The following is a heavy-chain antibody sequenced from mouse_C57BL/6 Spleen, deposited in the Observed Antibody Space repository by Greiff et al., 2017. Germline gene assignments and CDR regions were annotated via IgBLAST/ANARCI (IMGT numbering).Heavy chain of an antibody. Sequence: EVHLVESGGGLVKPGGSLKLSCAASGFTFSDYGMHWVRQAPETGLEWVAYISSGSSTIYYADTVKGRFTISRDNAENTLFLQMTSLRSEDTAMYYCARRSSYAMDYWGQGTSVTVSS. CDR3: ARRSSYAMDY. CDR1: GFTFSDYG. CDR2: ISSGSSTI. D-gene: IGHD1-1*01. V-gene: IGHV5-17*01. J-gene: IGHJ4*01.